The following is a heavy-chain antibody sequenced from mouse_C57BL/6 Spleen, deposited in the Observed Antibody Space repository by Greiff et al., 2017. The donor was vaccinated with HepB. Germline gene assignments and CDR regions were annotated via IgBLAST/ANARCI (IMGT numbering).Heavy chain of an antibody. CDR3: TRDPGDGWFAY. CDR2: ISSGGDYI. Sequence: EVMLVESGEGLVKPGGSLKLSCAASGFTFSSYAMSWVRQTPEKRLEWVAYISSGGDYIYYADTVKGRFTISRDNARNTLYLQMSSLKSEDTAMYYCTRDPGDGWFAYWGQGTLVTVSA. J-gene: IGHJ3*01. V-gene: IGHV5-9-1*02. CDR1: GFTFSSYA. D-gene: IGHD3-3*01.